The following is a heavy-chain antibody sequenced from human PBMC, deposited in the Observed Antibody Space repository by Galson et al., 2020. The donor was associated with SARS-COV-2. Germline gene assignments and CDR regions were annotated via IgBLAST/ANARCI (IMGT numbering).Heavy chain of an antibody. V-gene: IGHV1-18*01. CDR1: GYTFTSYG. CDR2: ISAYNGNT. D-gene: IGHD6-19*01. J-gene: IGHJ5*02. CDR3: ARGLGSSGWYGGNWFDP. Sequence: SVKVSCKASGYTFTSYGISWVRQAPGQGLEWMGWISAYNGNTNYAQKLQGRVTMTTDTSTSTAYMELRSLRSDDTAVYYCARGLGSSGWYGGNWFDPWGQGTLVTVSS.